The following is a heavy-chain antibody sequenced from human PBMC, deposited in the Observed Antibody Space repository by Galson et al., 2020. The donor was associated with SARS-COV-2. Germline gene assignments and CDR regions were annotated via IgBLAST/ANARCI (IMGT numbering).Heavy chain of an antibody. CDR3: ARGSYYGIDV. D-gene: IGHD2-15*01. Sequence: GESLKISCAASGFTFGDSGMHWVRQAPGKGLEWVAAVWSDGNNKFYADSVRGRFTISRDNSKNTLNLQMIGLRAEDTAIYYCARGSYYGIDVWGQGTTVTVSS. CDR1: GFTFGDSG. CDR2: VWSDGNNK. J-gene: IGHJ6*02. V-gene: IGHV3-33*01.